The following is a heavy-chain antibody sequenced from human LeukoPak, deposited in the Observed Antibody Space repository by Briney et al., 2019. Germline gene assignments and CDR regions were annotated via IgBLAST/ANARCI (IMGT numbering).Heavy chain of an antibody. J-gene: IGHJ5*02. CDR1: GYTLTELS. CDR2: FDPEDGET. Sequence: ASVKVSCKVSGYTLTELSMHWVRQAPGKGLEWMGGFDPEDGETIYAQKFQGRVTMTEDTSTDTAYMELSSLRSEDTAVYYCAGGRGLTGYLTFDPWGQGTLVTVSS. D-gene: IGHD3-9*01. CDR3: AGGRGLTGYLTFDP. V-gene: IGHV1-24*01.